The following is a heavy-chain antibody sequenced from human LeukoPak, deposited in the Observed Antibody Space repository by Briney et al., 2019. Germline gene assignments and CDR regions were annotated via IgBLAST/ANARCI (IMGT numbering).Heavy chain of an antibody. V-gene: IGHV3-74*01. CDR1: GSGFTFSNYR. J-gene: IGHJ4*02. CDR3: GRDQGGAPDY. D-gene: IGHD3-16*01. Sequence: GGSLRLSCAASGSGFTFSNYRMHWVRQAPGKELVWVSRINTDGRTTGYADFAKGRFTISRDNAKNTLFLQMNSLRAEDTAVYYCGRDQGGAPDYWGQGTLVTVSS. CDR2: INTDGRTT.